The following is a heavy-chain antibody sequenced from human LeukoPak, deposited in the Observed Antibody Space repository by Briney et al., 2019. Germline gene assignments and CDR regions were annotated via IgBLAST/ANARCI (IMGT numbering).Heavy chain of an antibody. J-gene: IGHJ4*02. CDR2: IYPGDSDT. CDR3: ARRRPAGYYSLNYFDY. V-gene: IGHV5-51*01. D-gene: IGHD3-9*01. Sequence: GESLKISCKGSGYSFTSYWIGWVRQMPGKGLEWMGLIYPGDSDTRYSPSFQGQVTISADKSISTAYLQWSSLKASDTAMYYCARRRPAGYYSLNYFDYWGQGTLVTVSS. CDR1: GYSFTSYW.